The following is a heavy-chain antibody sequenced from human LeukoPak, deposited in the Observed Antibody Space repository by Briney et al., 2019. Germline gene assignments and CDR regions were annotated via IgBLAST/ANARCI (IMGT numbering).Heavy chain of an antibody. Sequence: QPGGSLRLSCAASGFTFSSYAMHWVRQAPGKGLEWVAVISYDGSNKYYADSVKGRFTISRDNSKNTLYLQMNSLRAEDTAVYYCATDYDFWSGYPNAGAFDIWGQGTMVTVSS. D-gene: IGHD3-3*01. CDR2: ISYDGSNK. CDR3: ATDYDFWSGYPNAGAFDI. J-gene: IGHJ3*02. V-gene: IGHV3-30-3*01. CDR1: GFTFSSYA.